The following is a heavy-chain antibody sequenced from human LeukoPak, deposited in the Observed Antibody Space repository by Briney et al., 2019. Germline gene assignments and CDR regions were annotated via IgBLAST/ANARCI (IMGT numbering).Heavy chain of an antibody. V-gene: IGHV2-70*11. Sequence: SGPALVKPTQTLTLTCTFSGFSLSTSGMCVSWIRQPPGKALEWLARIDWEDDKYYRTSLKTRLTISKDTSKNQVVLTMTNMDPVDTATYYCARIVRRSWYGEAYFDHWGRGTLVTVSS. D-gene: IGHD6-13*01. CDR2: IDWEDDK. CDR3: ARIVRRSWYGEAYFDH. J-gene: IGHJ4*02. CDR1: GFSLSTSGMC.